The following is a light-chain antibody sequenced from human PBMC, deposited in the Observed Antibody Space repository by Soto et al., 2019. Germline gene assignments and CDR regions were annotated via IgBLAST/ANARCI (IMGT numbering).Light chain of an antibody. V-gene: IGLV2-23*02. Sequence: QSVLPQPASVSGSPGQSITISCTGTSSNAGSYKLVSWYQQHPGKAPKLMSFEVNKRPSGVSNRFSGSKSGNTASLTISGLKVEDEADYYCCSSGGSPTYVFGTGTKVTGL. CDR3: CSSGGSPTYV. J-gene: IGLJ1*01. CDR2: EVN. CDR1: SSNAGSYKL.